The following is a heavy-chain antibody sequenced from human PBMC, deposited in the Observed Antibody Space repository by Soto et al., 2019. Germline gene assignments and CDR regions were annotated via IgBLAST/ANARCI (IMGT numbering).Heavy chain of an antibody. CDR1: GGSISDYY. V-gene: IGHV4-4*07. CDR2: IYSSGRT. D-gene: IGHD2-2*02. CDR3: ARGSCYTSPDF. J-gene: IGHJ4*02. Sequence: SETLSLTCTVSGGSISDYYWSWIRQPAGKGLEWIGRIYSSGRTNYSPSLKSRVTMSIATSKSQVSLKLNSVTAADTAVYYCARGSCYTSPDFWGQGTLVAVSS.